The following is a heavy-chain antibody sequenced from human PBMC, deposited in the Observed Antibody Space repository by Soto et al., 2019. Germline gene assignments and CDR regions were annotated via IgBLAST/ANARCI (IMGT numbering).Heavy chain of an antibody. CDR3: ARSVLGDILTGYYDA. D-gene: IGHD3-9*01. CDR2: IIPIFGTA. CDR1: GGTFSSYA. J-gene: IGHJ6*02. Sequence: GASVKVSCKASGGTFSSYAISWVRQAPGQGLEWMGGIIPIFGTANYAQKFQGRVTITADESTSTAYMELSSLRSEDTAVYYCARSVLGDILTGYYDAWGQGTTVTVSS. V-gene: IGHV1-69*13.